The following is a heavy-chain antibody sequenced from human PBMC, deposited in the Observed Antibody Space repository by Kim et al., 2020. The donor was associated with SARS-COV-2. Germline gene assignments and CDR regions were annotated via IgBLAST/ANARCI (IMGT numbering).Heavy chain of an antibody. CDR2: IVGSSGKT. Sequence: GGSLRLSCAASGFTFSDYTMSWVRQAPGKGLEWVSFIVGSSGKTYYADSVKGRFTISRDNSKNPLSLQMSTLRAEDTAVYYCARGVSCSVWGHYLHDYWG. V-gene: IGHV3-23*01. CDR3: ARGVSCSVWGHYLHDY. CDR1: GFTFSDYT. J-gene: IGHJ4*01. D-gene: IGHD3-3*01.